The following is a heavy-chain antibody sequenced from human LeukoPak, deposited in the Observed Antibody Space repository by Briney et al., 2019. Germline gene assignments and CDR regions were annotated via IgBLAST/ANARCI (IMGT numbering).Heavy chain of an antibody. V-gene: IGHV3-9*01. D-gene: IGHD5-18*01. J-gene: IGHJ4*02. CDR1: GFTFSSYA. CDR2: ISWNSGSI. Sequence: PGGSLRLSCAASGFTFSSYAMHWVRQAPGKGLEWVSGISWNSGSIGYADSVKGRFTISRDNAKNSLYLQMNSLRAEDTALYYCAKDIGNRGYSYGYYFDYWGQGTLVTVSS. CDR3: AKDIGNRGYSYGYYFDY.